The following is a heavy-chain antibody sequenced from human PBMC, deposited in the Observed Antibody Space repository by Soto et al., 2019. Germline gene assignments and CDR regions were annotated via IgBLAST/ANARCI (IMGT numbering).Heavy chain of an antibody. CDR2: ISHDGSNK. J-gene: IGHJ4*02. Sequence: QVPLVESGGGVVQPGRSLRLSCAASGFTFSTYGMHWVRQAPGKGLEWVAVISHDGSNKYYVDSVKGRFTISRDNSKNTLYLQMSSLKPEDTAVYYCANGYRSGWYYFDYWGQGTLVTVSS. CDR1: GFTFSTYG. D-gene: IGHD6-19*01. CDR3: ANGYRSGWYYFDY. V-gene: IGHV3-30*18.